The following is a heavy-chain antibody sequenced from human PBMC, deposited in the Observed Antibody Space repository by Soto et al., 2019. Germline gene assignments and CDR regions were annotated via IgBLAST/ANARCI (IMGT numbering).Heavy chain of an antibody. D-gene: IGHD6-19*01. CDR2: IIPIFGTA. V-gene: IGHV1-69*01. CDR1: GGTFSSYA. CDR3: ARDPLIAVAGHYYYYGMDV. Sequence: QVQLVQSGAEVKKPGSSVKVSCKASGGTFSSYAISWVRQAPGQGLEWMGGIIPIFGTANYAQKFQGRVTITADESTSTAYMELSSLRSEDTAVYYCARDPLIAVAGHYYYYGMDVWGQGTTVTVSS. J-gene: IGHJ6*02.